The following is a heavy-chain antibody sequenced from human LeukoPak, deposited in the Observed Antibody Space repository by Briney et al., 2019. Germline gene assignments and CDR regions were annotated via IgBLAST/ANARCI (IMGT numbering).Heavy chain of an antibody. CDR1: GFTFSSYA. CDR3: AKDRAWELRRFDY. CDR2: ISGSGGST. Sequence: PGGSLRLSCAASGFTFSSYAMSWVRQAPGKGLEWVSAISGSGGSTYYADSVKGRFTISRDNSKNTLYPQMNSLRAEDTAVYYCAKDRAWELRRFDYWGQGTLVTVSS. V-gene: IGHV3-23*01. D-gene: IGHD1-26*01. J-gene: IGHJ4*02.